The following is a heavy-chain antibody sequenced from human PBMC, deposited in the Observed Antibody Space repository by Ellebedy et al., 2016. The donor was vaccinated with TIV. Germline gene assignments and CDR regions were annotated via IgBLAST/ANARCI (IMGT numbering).Heavy chain of an antibody. CDR1: GYTFTGYY. V-gene: IGHV1-2*04. J-gene: IGHJ6*02. D-gene: IGHD6-19*01. CDR2: INPNSGGT. Sequence: ASVKVSCXASGYTFTGYYMHWVRQAPGQGLEWMGWINPNSGGTNYAQKFQGWVTMTRDTSISTAYMELSRLRSDDTAVYYCASGWGKDYYYGMDVWGQGTTVTVSS. CDR3: ASGWGKDYYYGMDV.